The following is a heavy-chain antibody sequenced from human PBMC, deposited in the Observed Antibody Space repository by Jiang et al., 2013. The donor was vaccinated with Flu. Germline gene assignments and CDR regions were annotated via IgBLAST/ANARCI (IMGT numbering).Heavy chain of an antibody. CDR2: LKEDGSKE. J-gene: IGHJ4*02. CDR1: GFRFSTYW. CDR3: ARDSPGYGAYDN. V-gene: IGHV3-7*03. Sequence: ASGFRFSTYWMSWVRQAPGKGLEWVANLKEDGSKEYYVDSVRGRFTISRDNAKNSLYLQINSLRAEDTAVYYCARDSPGYGAYDNWGQGTLVTVSS. D-gene: IGHD4-17*01.